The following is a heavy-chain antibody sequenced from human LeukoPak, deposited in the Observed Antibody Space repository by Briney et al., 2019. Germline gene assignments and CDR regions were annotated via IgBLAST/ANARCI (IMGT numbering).Heavy chain of an antibody. CDR2: IYRDDDK. Sequence: VSGPTLVTPTQTLTLTCTFSGFSLTTSGVGVGWIRQPPGKALELLALIYRDDDKRYSPSLKSRLTITRGTSKNQVVLTMTNMDPVDTATFYCAHMTAVTGTFDYWGQGTLATVSS. D-gene: IGHD6-19*01. J-gene: IGHJ4*02. CDR1: GFSLTTSGVG. V-gene: IGHV2-5*02. CDR3: AHMTAVTGTFDY.